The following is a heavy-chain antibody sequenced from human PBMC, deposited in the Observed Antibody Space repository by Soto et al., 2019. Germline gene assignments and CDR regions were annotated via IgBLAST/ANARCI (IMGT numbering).Heavy chain of an antibody. CDR1: VGSFSGYY. D-gene: IGHD2-8*02. CDR3: ARDKITGIFDY. J-gene: IGHJ4*02. Sequence: QVQLQQWGAGLLKPSETLSLTCAVYVGSFSGYYWTWIRQPPGTGLEWFGEINHSGSTNYNPSLKRRVSIAVDTSKNQFSLKLTSVTAADTALYYCARDKITGIFDYWGQGTLVTVSS. V-gene: IGHV4-34*01. CDR2: INHSGST.